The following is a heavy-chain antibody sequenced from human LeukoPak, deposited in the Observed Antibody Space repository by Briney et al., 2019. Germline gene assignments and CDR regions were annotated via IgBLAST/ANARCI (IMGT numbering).Heavy chain of an antibody. J-gene: IGHJ4*02. CDR1: GDSVSSISAA. D-gene: IGHD3-10*01. CDR2: TYYRSKWFT. CDR3: ARMSYYSSPV. V-gene: IGHV6-1*01. Sequence: SQTLSLTCAISGDSVSSISAACSSSRQSRTRGLEWLGRTYYRSKWFTNYADSVKSRITINADSSKDQYSLHLSSVTPEDTAVYYCARMSYYSSPVWGQGTLLTVSS.